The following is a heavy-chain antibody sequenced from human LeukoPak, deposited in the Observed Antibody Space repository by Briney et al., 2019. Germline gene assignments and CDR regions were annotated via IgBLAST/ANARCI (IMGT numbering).Heavy chain of an antibody. Sequence: GGSLRLSCAASGFAISNFWMHWVRQAPGKGLVWVARIRYDGGVTMYADSVKGRFIISRDNAKNTLYLQMDSLRVEDTAVYYCVRDDYLSYWGQGALVTVSS. CDR1: GFAISNFW. CDR2: IRYDGGVT. V-gene: IGHV3-74*03. CDR3: VRDDYLSY. J-gene: IGHJ4*02. D-gene: IGHD4-11*01.